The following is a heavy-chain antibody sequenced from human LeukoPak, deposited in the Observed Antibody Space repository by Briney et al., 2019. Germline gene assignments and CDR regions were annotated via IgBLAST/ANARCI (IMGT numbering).Heavy chain of an antibody. J-gene: IGHJ4*02. Sequence: PSGTLSLTCTVSGGSISSYYWSWIRQPPGKGLEWIGYIYYSGSTNYNPSLKSRVTISVDTSKNQFSLKLSSVTAADTAVYYCAGSMVRGTFDYWGQGTLVTVSS. CDR3: AGSMVRGTFDY. D-gene: IGHD3-10*01. V-gene: IGHV4-59*08. CDR2: IYYSGST. CDR1: GGSISSYY.